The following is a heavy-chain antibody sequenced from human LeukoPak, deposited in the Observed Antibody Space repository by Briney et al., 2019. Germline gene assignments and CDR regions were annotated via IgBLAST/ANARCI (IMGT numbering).Heavy chain of an antibody. D-gene: IGHD5-24*01. CDR1: GFTFSRYY. V-gene: IGHV3-30-3*01. CDR2: MSYDGRNS. Sequence: GGSLRLSCAASGFTFSRYYMHWVRQAPGKGLEWVAGMSYDGRNSYYADSVKGRFTVSRDNSKNTLYLQMNSLSAEDTAVYYCARRDGYGFDYWGQGTLVTVSS. J-gene: IGHJ4*02. CDR3: ARRDGYGFDY.